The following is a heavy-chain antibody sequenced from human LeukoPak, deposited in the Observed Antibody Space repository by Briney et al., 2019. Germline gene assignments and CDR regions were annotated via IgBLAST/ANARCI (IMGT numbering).Heavy chain of an antibody. CDR1: GGSISSSSYY. Sequence: PSETLSLTCTVSGGSISSSSYYWGWIRQPPGKGLEWIGSIYYSGSTHYNPSLKSRVTISVDTSNNQFSLKLSSVTAADTALYNCASLLRAVARIQRGYYFDYWGQGTLVTVSS. D-gene: IGHD6-19*01. CDR2: IYYSGST. J-gene: IGHJ4*02. CDR3: ASLLRAVARIQRGYYFDY. V-gene: IGHV4-39*01.